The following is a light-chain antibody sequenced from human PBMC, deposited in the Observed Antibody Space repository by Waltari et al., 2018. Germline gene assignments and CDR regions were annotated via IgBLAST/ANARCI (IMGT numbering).Light chain of an antibody. CDR1: QGISNS. J-gene: IGKJ1*01. CDR2: EAS. Sequence: DIQMTQSPSSLSASVGVRVTITCRASQGISNSLAWYQQTPEKAPKLLLYEASKLESGVPSRFSGGGSGTDFSLTISSLQPEDFATYYCQQYYETPRTFGQGTKVGIK. V-gene: IGKV1-NL1*01. CDR3: QQYYETPRT.